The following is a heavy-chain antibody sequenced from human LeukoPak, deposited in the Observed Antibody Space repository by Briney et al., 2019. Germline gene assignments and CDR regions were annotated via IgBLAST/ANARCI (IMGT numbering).Heavy chain of an antibody. V-gene: IGHV3-33*01. J-gene: IGHJ6*03. CDR2: IWYDGSNK. CDR1: GFTFSSCG. Sequence: GGSLRLSCAASGFTFSSCGMHWVRQAPGKGLEWVALIWYDGSNKYYADSVKGRFTISRDNSKNTLYLQMNSPRPEDTAVYYCARAPISSADYYYYMAVWGKGTTVTVSS. D-gene: IGHD2-2*01. CDR3: ARAPISSADYYYYMAV.